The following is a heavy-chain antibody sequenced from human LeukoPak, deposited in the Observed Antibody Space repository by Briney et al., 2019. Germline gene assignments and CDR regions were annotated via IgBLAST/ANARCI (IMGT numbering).Heavy chain of an antibody. CDR3: ARESQPGPGRHYYYYYYMDV. V-gene: IGHV4-61*02. J-gene: IGHJ6*03. CDR1: GASISSGTYC. D-gene: IGHD3-10*01. CDR2: ICTTGNT. Sequence: SETLSLTCTVSGASISSGTYCWSLIRQPAGKGLEWIGRICTTGNTNYNPSLKSRVTISLDTSKNQFSLKLRSVTAADTAVYYCARESQPGPGRHYYYYYYMDVWGKGTAVTVSS.